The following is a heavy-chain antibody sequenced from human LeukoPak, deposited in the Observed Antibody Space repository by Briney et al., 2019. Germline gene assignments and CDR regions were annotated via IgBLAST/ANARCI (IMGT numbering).Heavy chain of an antibody. D-gene: IGHD6-6*01. CDR2: ISYDGSNK. Sequence: GGSLRLSCAASGFTFSGDAMHWVRQAPGRGLEWVAVISYDGSNKYYADSVKGRFTISRDNSKNTLYLQMNSLRAEDTAVYYCAKDLLQYSSPYYFDYWGQGTLVTVSS. CDR3: AKDLLQYSSPYYFDY. J-gene: IGHJ4*02. V-gene: IGHV3-30*04. CDR1: GFTFSGDA.